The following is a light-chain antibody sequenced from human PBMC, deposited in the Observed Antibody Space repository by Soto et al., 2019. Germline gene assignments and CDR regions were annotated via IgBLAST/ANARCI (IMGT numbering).Light chain of an antibody. CDR1: QSIVNW. J-gene: IGKJ2*01. V-gene: IGKV1-5*01. CDR2: DAS. Sequence: DIQMTQSPSTLSASVGDRVTITCRASQSIVNWLAWYQQKPGKAPKLLISDASNLESGVPSRFSGVGSGTDFTLTISSLQPDDSATYFCQQYNLDPYTFGRGTKVEIK. CDR3: QQYNLDPYT.